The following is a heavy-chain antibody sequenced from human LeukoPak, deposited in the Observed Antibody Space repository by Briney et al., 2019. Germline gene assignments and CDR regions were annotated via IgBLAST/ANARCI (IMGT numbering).Heavy chain of an antibody. CDR2: IYTSGTT. Sequence: PSETLSLTCTVSGGSINSGSFYWNWIRQSAGKGLEWIGHIYTSGTTNYNPSLKSRVTISLDTSKSQFSLKLSSVTAADTAVYYCARCTSTSCYNFDYWGQGALVTVSS. D-gene: IGHD2-2*02. J-gene: IGHJ4*02. CDR1: GGSINSGSFY. V-gene: IGHV4-61*09. CDR3: ARCTSTSCYNFDY.